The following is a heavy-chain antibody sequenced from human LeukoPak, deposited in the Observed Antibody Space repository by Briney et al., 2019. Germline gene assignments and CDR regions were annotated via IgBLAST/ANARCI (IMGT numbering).Heavy chain of an antibody. CDR1: GYTFTSYG. J-gene: IGHJ5*02. CDR2: INPSGGSA. Sequence: GASVKVSCKASGYTFTSYGISWVRQAPGQGLEWMGIINPSGGSASYAQKFQGRVTMTRDTSTSTVYMELSRLRSDDTAVYYCARDRCSTSCARNGWFDPWGQGTLVTVSS. D-gene: IGHD2-2*01. CDR3: ARDRCSTSCARNGWFDP. V-gene: IGHV1-46*01.